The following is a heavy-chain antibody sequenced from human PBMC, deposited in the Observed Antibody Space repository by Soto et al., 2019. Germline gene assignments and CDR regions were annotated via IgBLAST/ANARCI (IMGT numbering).Heavy chain of an antibody. CDR1: GYTFSNYG. D-gene: IGHD5-18*01. Sequence: GASVKVSCKASGYTFSNYGITWVRQAPGQGLEWMGWISAYNGNTHFAQKFQGRFTISRDNSKNTLYLQMSSLRAEDTAVYYCVKDLEYSYGYIGLGSWGQGTLVTVSS. J-gene: IGHJ5*02. CDR2: ISAYNGNT. CDR3: VKDLEYSYGYIGLGS. V-gene: IGHV1-18*01.